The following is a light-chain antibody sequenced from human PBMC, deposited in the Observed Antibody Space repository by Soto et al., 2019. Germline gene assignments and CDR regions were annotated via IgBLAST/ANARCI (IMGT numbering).Light chain of an antibody. CDR1: QTVRNNY. Sequence: VFTQSPGTLSLSLGEGSTLSCRASQTVRNNYLAWHQQKPGQAPRLLIYDASSRATGIPDRFSGGGSGTDFTLTISRLEPEDFAVYYCQQFSSYPLTFGGGTKVDIK. J-gene: IGKJ4*01. CDR3: QQFSSYPLT. V-gene: IGKV3-20*01. CDR2: DAS.